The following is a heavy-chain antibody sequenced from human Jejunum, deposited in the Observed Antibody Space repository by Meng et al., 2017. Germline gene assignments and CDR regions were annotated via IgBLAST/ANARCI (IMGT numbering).Heavy chain of an antibody. CDR3: ARASYSYDSWFDP. V-gene: IGHV4-39*01. D-gene: IGHD5-18*01. Sequence: QLQLQESGPGLVKPSETLSLSCTVSGGSISSRSYYWVWIRQSPGKGLEWIGQIYYNGKSYYNPSLKSRVTMSVDTSRSQFSLNLNTVTAADTAVYYCARASYSYDSWFDPWGQGTLVTVLL. CDR1: GGSISSRSYY. CDR2: IYYNGKS. J-gene: IGHJ5*02.